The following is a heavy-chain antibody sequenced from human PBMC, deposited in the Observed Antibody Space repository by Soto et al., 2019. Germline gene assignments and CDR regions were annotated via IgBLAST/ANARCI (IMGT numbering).Heavy chain of an antibody. Sequence: PGGSLRLSCAASGFTFSSYSMNWVRQAPGKGLEWVSSISSSSSYIYYADSVKGRFTISRDNAKNSLYLQMNSLRAEDTAVYYCARGARGKGKDVLLYFDWFSDYGMDVWGQGTTVTVSS. CDR3: ARGARGKGKDVLLYFDWFSDYGMDV. CDR1: GFTFSSYS. V-gene: IGHV3-21*01. J-gene: IGHJ6*02. D-gene: IGHD3-9*01. CDR2: ISSSSSYI.